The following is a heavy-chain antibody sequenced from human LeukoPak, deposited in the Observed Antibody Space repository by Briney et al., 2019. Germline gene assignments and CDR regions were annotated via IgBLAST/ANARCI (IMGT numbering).Heavy chain of an antibody. CDR3: ARGPRWLQLGPNFDY. J-gene: IGHJ4*02. Sequence: SVKVSCKASGGTFSRYAISWVRQAPGQGLEWMGGIIPIFGTANYAQKFQGRVTITADESTSTAYMELSSLRSENTAVYYCARGPRWLQLGPNFDYWGQGTLVTVSS. V-gene: IGHV1-69*13. D-gene: IGHD5-24*01. CDR2: IIPIFGTA. CDR1: GGTFSRYA.